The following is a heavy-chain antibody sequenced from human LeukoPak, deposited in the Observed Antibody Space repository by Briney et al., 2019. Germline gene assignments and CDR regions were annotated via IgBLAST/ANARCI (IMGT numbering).Heavy chain of an antibody. D-gene: IGHD3-10*01. CDR3: ARDHGMVYYFDY. J-gene: IGHJ4*02. CDR1: GYTFTSYY. Sequence: ASVKVSCKASGYTFTSYYMHWVRQAPGQGLEWMGIINPSGGSTSYAQRFQGRVTMTRDTSTSTVYMELSSLRSEDTAVYYCARDHGMVYYFDYWGQGTLVTVSS. V-gene: IGHV1-46*01. CDR2: INPSGGST.